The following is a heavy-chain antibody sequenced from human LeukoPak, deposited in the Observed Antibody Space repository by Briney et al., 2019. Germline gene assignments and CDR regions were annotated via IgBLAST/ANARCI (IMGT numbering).Heavy chain of an antibody. CDR2: IYYTGHP. V-gene: IGHV4-31*03. CDR3: ARGSCSGCSCDQVVPQQRRQDFDI. J-gene: IGHJ5*02. CDR1: GDLISSGGYY. D-gene: IGHD2-15*01. Sequence: SQTLSLTCTVSGDLISSGGYYWHWIRHHPGRGLETIGHIYYTGHPYYNPSLGGRLPLSVGTSRNQFSLTLTSVTAADAAVDYCARGSCSGCSCDQVVPQQRRQDFDIGGQGTRVSVSS.